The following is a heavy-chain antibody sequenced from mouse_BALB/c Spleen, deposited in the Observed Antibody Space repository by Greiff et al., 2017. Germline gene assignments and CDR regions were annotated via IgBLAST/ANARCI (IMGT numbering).Heavy chain of an antibody. Sequence: VQLKESGPGLVKPSQSLSLTCSVTGYSITSGYYWNWIRQFPGNKLEWMGYISYDGSNNYNPSLKNRISITRDTSKNQFFLKLNSVTTEDTATYYCAIIYYDYFAMDYWGQGTSVTVSS. CDR1: GYSITSGYY. D-gene: IGHD2-1*01. J-gene: IGHJ4*01. CDR3: AIIYYDYFAMDY. CDR2: ISYDGSN. V-gene: IGHV3-6*02.